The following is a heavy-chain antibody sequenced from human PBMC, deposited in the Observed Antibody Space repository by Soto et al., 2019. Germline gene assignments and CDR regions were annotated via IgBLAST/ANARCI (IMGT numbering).Heavy chain of an antibody. D-gene: IGHD3-22*01. V-gene: IGHV3-23*01. CDR2: ISGSGYNT. CDR3: VKQLLSLIVVADAFDI. Sequence: EVQLLESGGTVVQPGGSLRLSCAASGFTFSTYAVSWVRQAPGKGLELVSSISGSGYNTFYADSVKGRFTISRDNFKPTVHLLINKLRAYDTALSSSVKQLLSLIVVADAFDILGQGTMGNVSS. CDR1: GFTFSTYA. J-gene: IGHJ3*02.